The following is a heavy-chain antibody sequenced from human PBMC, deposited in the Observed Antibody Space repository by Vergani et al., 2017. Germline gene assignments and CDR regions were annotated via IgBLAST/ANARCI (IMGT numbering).Heavy chain of an antibody. D-gene: IGHD1-1*01. V-gene: IGHV3-30*03. CDR3: ARDFLTRVTTLDYYYMGV. J-gene: IGHJ6*03. CDR2: ISYDGNKK. Sequence: QVQLVESGGGEVQPGRSLTLSCSAAGFPFSDYGVHWVRQAPGKGLEWVSVISYDGNKKNYADSVKGRFTISRDNSKNTLYLEMNALRAEDTAVYYCARDFLTRVTTLDYYYMGVGGKGTTVTVSS. CDR1: GFPFSDYG.